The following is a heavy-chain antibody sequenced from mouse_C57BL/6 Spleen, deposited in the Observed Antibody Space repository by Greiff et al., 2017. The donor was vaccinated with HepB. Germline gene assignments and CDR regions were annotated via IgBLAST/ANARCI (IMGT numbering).Heavy chain of an antibody. CDR3: ARDGPRLAMDY. Sequence: EVMLVESGGGLVQSGRSLRLSCATSGFTFSDFYMEWVRQAPGKGLEWIAASRNKANDYTTEYSASVKGRFIVSRDTSQSILYLQMNALRAEDTAIYYCARDGPRLAMDYWGQGTSVTVSS. D-gene: IGHD3-2*02. CDR2: SRNKANDYTT. V-gene: IGHV7-1*01. J-gene: IGHJ4*01. CDR1: GFTFSDFY.